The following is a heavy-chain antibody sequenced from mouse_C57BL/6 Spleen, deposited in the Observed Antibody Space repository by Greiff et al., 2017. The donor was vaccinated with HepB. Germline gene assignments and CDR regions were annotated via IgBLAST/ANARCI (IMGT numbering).Heavy chain of an antibody. CDR3: ASPTVVATRYFDV. CDR2: IYPGSGNT. J-gene: IGHJ1*03. D-gene: IGHD1-1*01. V-gene: IGHV1-66*01. Sequence: VQLQQSGPELVKPGASVKISCKASGYSFTSYYIHWVKQRPGQGLEWIGWIYPGSGNTKYNEKFKGKATLTADTSSSTAYMQLSSLTSEDSAVYYCASPTVVATRYFDVWGTGTTVTVSS. CDR1: GYSFTSYY.